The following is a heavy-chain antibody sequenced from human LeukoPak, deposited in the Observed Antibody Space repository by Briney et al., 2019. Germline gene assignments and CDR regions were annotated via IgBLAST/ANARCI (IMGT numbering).Heavy chain of an antibody. J-gene: IGHJ4*02. CDR3: ANHGWDASIDY. D-gene: IGHD6-19*01. CDR2: ISGCSGST. Sequence: GGSLRLSCAASGFTFSSYAMSWVRQAPGKGLEWVSAISGCSGSTYYADSVKGRFTISRDNSKNTLYLQMNSLRAEDTAVYYCANHGWDASIDYWGQGTLVTVSS. V-gene: IGHV3-23*01. CDR1: GFTFSSYA.